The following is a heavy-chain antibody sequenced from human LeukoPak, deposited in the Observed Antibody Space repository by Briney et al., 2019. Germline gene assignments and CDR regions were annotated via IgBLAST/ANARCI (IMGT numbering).Heavy chain of an antibody. V-gene: IGHV4-34*01. Sequence: PSETLSLTCAGYAGSFSRYYWSWIRQSPGKGLEWIAEIDHRGDTNYNPSVKSRVTVSVDTSKNQFSLKVRSLSAADTAVYYCARGATISETGYFDFWGQGTQVTVSS. CDR3: ARGATISETGYFDF. CDR2: IDHRGDT. CDR1: AGSFSRYY. J-gene: IGHJ4*03. D-gene: IGHD5-24*01.